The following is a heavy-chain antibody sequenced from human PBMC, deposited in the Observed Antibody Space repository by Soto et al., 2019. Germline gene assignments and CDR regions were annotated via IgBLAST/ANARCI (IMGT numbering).Heavy chain of an antibody. CDR2: ISTYNGDT. Sequence: QLVQSGAEVKKPGASVRLSCKPSGYTFTSYGITWVRQAPGQGLEWMGWISTYNGDTKAAQKFQGRVSMTTDASKSTAYLDLRSLRSDDTAVYFCARGSYMGDYDGWCDFWGQGTLVSVSS. D-gene: IGHD4-17*01. J-gene: IGHJ5*01. CDR1: GYTFTSYG. V-gene: IGHV1-18*01. CDR3: ARGSYMGDYDGWCDF.